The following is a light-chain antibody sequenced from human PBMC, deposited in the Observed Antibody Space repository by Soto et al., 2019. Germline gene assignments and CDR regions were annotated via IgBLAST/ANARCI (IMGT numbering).Light chain of an antibody. CDR3: LQDYNFPYT. CDR1: QGIKND. Sequence: GDRVTITCRASQGIKNDLGWYQQRPGKGPKHLIYAASSLQSGVPSRFSGSGSGTDFTLTISSLQPEDFATYYCLQDYNFPYTFGQGTKLEIK. V-gene: IGKV1-6*01. J-gene: IGKJ2*01. CDR2: AAS.